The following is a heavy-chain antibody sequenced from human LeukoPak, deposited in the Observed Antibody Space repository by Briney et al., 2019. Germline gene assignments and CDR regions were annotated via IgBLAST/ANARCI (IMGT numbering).Heavy chain of an antibody. V-gene: IGHV3-23*01. CDR2: ISGSGDNT. J-gene: IGHJ4*02. D-gene: IGHD2-15*01. Sequence: GGSLRLSCAASGFTFSSHAMTWVRQAPGKGLEWFSVISGSGDNTDYADSVKGRFTISRDNSRNTVYLQMNSLRAEDTAVYYCTSFPRADTRDIVFDFWGREPWSPSPQ. CDR3: TSFPRADTRDIVFDF. CDR1: GFTFSSHA.